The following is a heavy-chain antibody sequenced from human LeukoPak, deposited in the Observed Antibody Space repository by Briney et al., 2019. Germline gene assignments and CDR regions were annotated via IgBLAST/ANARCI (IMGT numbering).Heavy chain of an antibody. D-gene: IGHD2-15*01. Sequence: GGSQGLSRTASGFTFSTYWMHWVRQAPGKGLVWASRVESDGTYTTNAESVKGRFTISRDNAKNTLYLQMSGLRAEDTAVYYCARSATGGYFDYWGQ. CDR3: ARSATGGYFDY. CDR2: VESDGTYT. V-gene: IGHV3-74*01. CDR1: GFTFSTYW. J-gene: IGHJ4*02.